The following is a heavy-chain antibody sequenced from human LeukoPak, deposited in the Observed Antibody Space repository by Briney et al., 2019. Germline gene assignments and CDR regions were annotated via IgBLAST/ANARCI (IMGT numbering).Heavy chain of an antibody. CDR1: GYTFTSYY. CDR2: INPSGGST. Sequence: ASVKVSCKASGYTFTSYYMHWVRQAPGQGLEWMGIINPSGGSTSYAQKFQGRVTMTRDTSTSTVYMELSSLRSEDTAVYYCARGLEGIAEAGTPFGYWGQGTLVTVSS. D-gene: IGHD6-13*01. J-gene: IGHJ4*02. CDR3: ARGLEGIAEAGTPFGY. V-gene: IGHV1-46*01.